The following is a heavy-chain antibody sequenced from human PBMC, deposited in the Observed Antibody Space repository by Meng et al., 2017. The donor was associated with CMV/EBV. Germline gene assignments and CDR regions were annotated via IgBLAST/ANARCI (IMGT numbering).Heavy chain of an antibody. J-gene: IGHJ4*02. Sequence: GSLRLSCTVSGCSISSSSYYWGWIRQPPGKGLEWIGSIYYSGSTYYNPCLKSRVTISVDTSKNQFSLKLSSVTAADTAVYYCAREAIDCSSTSCELDYWGQGTLVTVSS. V-gene: IGHV4-39*01. CDR3: AREAIDCSSTSCELDY. D-gene: IGHD2-2*01. CDR2: IYYSGST. CDR1: GCSISSSSYY.